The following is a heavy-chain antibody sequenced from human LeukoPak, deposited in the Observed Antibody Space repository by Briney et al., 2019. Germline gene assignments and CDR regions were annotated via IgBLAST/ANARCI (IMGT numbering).Heavy chain of an antibody. V-gene: IGHV4-30-2*01. Sequence: SETLSLTCTVSGGSISSGGYYWSWIRQPPGKGLEWIGYIYHSGSTYYNPSLKSQVTISVDRSKNQFSLKLSSVTAADTAVYYCARFRSSWYVVDYWGQGTLVTVSS. CDR2: IYHSGST. CDR1: GGSISSGGYY. J-gene: IGHJ4*02. D-gene: IGHD6-13*01. CDR3: ARFRSSWYVVDY.